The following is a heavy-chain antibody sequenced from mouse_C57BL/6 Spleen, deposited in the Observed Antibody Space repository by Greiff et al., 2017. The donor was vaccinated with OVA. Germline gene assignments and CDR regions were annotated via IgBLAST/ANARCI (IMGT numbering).Heavy chain of an antibody. CDR1: GYTFTSYG. CDR3: ARSESNLYYAMDY. Sequence: VHLVESGAELARPGASVKLSCKASGYTFTSYGISWVKQRTGQGLEWIGEIYPRSGNTYYNEKFKGKATLTADKSSSTAYMELRSLTSEDSAVYFCARSESNLYYAMDYWGQGTSVTVSS. CDR2: IYPRSGNT. V-gene: IGHV1-81*01. D-gene: IGHD2-5*01. J-gene: IGHJ4*01.